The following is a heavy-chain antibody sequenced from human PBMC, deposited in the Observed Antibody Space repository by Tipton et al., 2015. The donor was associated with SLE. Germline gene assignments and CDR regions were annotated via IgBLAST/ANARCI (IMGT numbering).Heavy chain of an antibody. CDR1: GDSINTYY. D-gene: IGHD3-22*01. J-gene: IGHJ4*02. Sequence: LRLSCSVSGDSINTYYWTWIRQSPGKGLEWIGNIYTSGSTLYNPSLESRVTISMDTSKNQFSLRLSSVTAADTAVYYCARENMYYFDSTGYSTFDYWGQGTLVTVSS. CDR3: ARENMYYFDSTGYSTFDY. V-gene: IGHV4-59*01. CDR2: IYTSGST.